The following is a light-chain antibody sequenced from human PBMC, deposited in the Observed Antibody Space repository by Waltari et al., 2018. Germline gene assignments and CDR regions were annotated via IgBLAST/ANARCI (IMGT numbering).Light chain of an antibody. Sequence: SLGERATINCKSSQSVLYSSNNKNYLAWYQQKPGQPPKLLIYWASTRESGVPDRFSGSGSGTDFTLTISSLQAEDVAVYYCQQYYSTPTFGQGTKVEIK. V-gene: IGKV4-1*01. CDR2: WAS. CDR3: QQYYSTPT. J-gene: IGKJ1*01. CDR1: QSVLYSSNNKNY.